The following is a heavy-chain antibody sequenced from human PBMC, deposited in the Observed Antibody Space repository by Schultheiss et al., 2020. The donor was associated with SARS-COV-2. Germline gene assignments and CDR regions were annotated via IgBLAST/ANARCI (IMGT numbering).Heavy chain of an antibody. CDR1: GFTFSSYW. J-gene: IGHJ6*02. CDR3: ARVWGYCSGGSCYLGGMDV. Sequence: GGSLRLSCAASGFTFSSYWMSWVRQAPGKGLEWVANIKQDGSEKYYVDSVKGRFTISRDNAKNSLYLQMNSLRAEDTAVYYCARVWGYCSGGSCYLGGMDVWGRGTTVTVSS. V-gene: IGHV3-7*01. D-gene: IGHD2-15*01. CDR2: IKQDGSEK.